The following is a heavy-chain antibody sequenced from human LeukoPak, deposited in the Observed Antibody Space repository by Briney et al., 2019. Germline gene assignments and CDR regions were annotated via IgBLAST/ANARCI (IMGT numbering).Heavy chain of an antibody. CDR1: GGSISSSSYY. J-gene: IGHJ4*02. D-gene: IGHD3-22*01. CDR2: IYYSGST. CDR3: ARGLRTMIVVAPVGNDY. Sequence: SETLSLTCTVSGGSISSSSYYWGWIRQPPGKGLEWIGSIYYSGSTYYNPSLKSRVTISVDTSKNQFSLKLSSVTAADTAVYYCARGLRTMIVVAPVGNDYWGQGTLVTVSS. V-gene: IGHV4-39*07.